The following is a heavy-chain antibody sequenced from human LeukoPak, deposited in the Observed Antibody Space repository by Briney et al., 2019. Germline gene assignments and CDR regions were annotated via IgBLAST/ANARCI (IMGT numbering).Heavy chain of an antibody. CDR3: AKGAGIVVPGTILH. Sequence: GRSLRLSCAASGFTFSSYAMHWVRQAPGKGLEWVAVISYDGSNKYYAGSVKGRFTISRDNSKNALYLQMNSLRAEDTAVYYCAKGAGIVVPGTILHWGQGILVIVSS. V-gene: IGHV3-30*04. D-gene: IGHD6-19*01. J-gene: IGHJ4*02. CDR1: GFTFSSYA. CDR2: ISYDGSNK.